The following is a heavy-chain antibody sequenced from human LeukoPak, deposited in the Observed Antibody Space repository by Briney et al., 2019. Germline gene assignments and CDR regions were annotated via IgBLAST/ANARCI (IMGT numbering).Heavy chain of an antibody. J-gene: IGHJ3*01. CDR3: ARDQDAYYYDSSGYHP. CDR2: ISSSGSTI. CDR1: GFTFSSYS. Sequence: GGSLRLSCAASGFTFSSYSMNWVRQAPGKGLEWVSSISSSGSTIYYADSVKGRFTISRDNAKNSLYLQMNSLRAEDTAVYYCARDQDAYYYDSSGYHPWGQGTMVTVSS. V-gene: IGHV3-21*04. D-gene: IGHD3-22*01.